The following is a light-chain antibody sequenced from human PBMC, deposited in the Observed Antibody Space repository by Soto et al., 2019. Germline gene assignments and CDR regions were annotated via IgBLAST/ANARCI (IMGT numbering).Light chain of an antibody. V-gene: IGKV1-39*01. CDR2: AAS. J-gene: IGKJ5*01. CDR1: QSISKF. CDR3: QQNYNTPIT. Sequence: DFELTQSPSSLSAFVGDRVSISCRASQSISKFLSWYQQRPGTAPKLLIYAASSLESGVPSRFSGSGSGTDFTLTISSLQPEDFATYYCQQNYNTPITSGQGTRLEIK.